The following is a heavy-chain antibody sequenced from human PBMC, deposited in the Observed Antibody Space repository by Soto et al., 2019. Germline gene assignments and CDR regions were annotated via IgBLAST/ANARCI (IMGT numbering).Heavy chain of an antibody. CDR1: GFTFSSYS. Sequence: GGSLRLSCAASGFTFSSYSMNWVRQAPGKGLEWVSSISSSSSYIYYADSVKGRFTISRDNAKNSLYLQMNSLRAEDTAVYYCARWLYDFWSGPNAFYFWGQGTMVTVSS. CDR3: ARWLYDFWSGPNAFYF. D-gene: IGHD3-3*01. J-gene: IGHJ3*01. CDR2: ISSSSSYI. V-gene: IGHV3-21*01.